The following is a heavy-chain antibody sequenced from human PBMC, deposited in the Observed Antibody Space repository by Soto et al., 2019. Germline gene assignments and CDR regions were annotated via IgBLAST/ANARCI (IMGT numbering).Heavy chain of an antibody. CDR2: IYYSGTS. V-gene: IGHV4-39*01. Sequence: SETLSLTCTVSGGSISDDTYYWGWIRQPPGKGLEWIGSIYYSGTSSYNPSLKSRVTMSVDTSKNQYSLNLSSVTAADTAVYYCARRWGTTFDYWGQGTLVTVSS. CDR3: ARRWGTTFDY. CDR1: GGSISDDTYY. D-gene: IGHD3-16*01. J-gene: IGHJ4*02.